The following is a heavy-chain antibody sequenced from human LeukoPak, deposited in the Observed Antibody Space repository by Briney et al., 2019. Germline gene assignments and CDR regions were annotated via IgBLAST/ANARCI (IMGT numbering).Heavy chain of an antibody. CDR2: INHSGST. Sequence: SETLSLTCAVYGGSFSGYYWSWIRQPPGKGLEWIGEINHSGSTYYNPSLKSRVTISVDTSKNQFSLKLSSVTAADTAVYYCARLGYCSGGSCPYYYYYYGMDVWGQGTTVTVSS. CDR3: ARLGYCSGGSCPYYYYYYGMDV. CDR1: GGSFSGYY. V-gene: IGHV4-34*01. J-gene: IGHJ6*02. D-gene: IGHD2-15*01.